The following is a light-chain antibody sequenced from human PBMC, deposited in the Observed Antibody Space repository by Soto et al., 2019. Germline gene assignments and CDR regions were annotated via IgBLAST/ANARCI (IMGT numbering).Light chain of an antibody. V-gene: IGKV3-20*01. CDR2: DAS. CDR3: QQYDGSPRT. CDR1: QSVSSSY. Sequence: EIVLTQSPGTLSLSPGERATLSCRASQSVSSSYLAWYQQNPGQAPRLLIYDASSRAAGIPDRFSGSGSGTDFTLTITRLEPEDLAVYHCQQYDGSPRTFGQGTKVDIK. J-gene: IGKJ1*01.